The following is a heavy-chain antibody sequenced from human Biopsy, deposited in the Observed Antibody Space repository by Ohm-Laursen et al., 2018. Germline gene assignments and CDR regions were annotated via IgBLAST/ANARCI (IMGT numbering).Heavy chain of an antibody. Sequence: SDTLSLTCAVSGGSISSFYWTWIRQPPGRGPEWIGDISDSGSTNYKPSLKSRVIMSVDTSKNQFSLNLSSVTAADTAVYYCARRGSGGRSFDHWGQGTLVTVSS. J-gene: IGHJ4*02. CDR1: GGSISSFY. CDR2: ISDSGST. V-gene: IGHV4-59*08. D-gene: IGHD2-15*01. CDR3: ARRGSGGRSFDH.